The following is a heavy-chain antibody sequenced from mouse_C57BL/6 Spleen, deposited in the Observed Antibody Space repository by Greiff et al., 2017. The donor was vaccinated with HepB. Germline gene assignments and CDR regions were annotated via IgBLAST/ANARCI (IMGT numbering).Heavy chain of an antibody. D-gene: IGHD1-1*01. CDR3: ARGDYYGSSYSVYFDV. CDR2: ISYDGSN. CDR1: GYSITSGYY. V-gene: IGHV3-6*01. Sequence: VQLQQSGPGLVKPSQSLSLTCSVTGYSITSGYYWNWIRQFPGNKLEWMGYISYDGSNNYNPSLKNRISITRDTSKNQFFLKLNSGTTEDTATYYCARGDYYGSSYSVYFDVWGTGTTVTVSS. J-gene: IGHJ1*03.